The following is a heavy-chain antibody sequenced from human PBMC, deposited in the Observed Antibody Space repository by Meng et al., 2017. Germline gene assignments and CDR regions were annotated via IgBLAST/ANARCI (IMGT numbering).Heavy chain of an antibody. CDR1: GFTVSSNY. Sequence: GESLEISCAASGFTVSSNYMSWVRQAPGKGLEWVSVIYSGGSTYYADSVKGRFTISRDNSKNTLYLQMNSLRAEDTAVYYCARATRDSSSWYGFDPWGQGTLVTVSS. J-gene: IGHJ5*02. CDR3: ARATRDSSSWYGFDP. V-gene: IGHV3-66*02. D-gene: IGHD6-13*01. CDR2: IYSGGST.